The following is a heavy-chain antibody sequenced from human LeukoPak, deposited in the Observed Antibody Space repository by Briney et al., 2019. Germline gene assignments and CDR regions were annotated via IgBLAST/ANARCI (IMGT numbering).Heavy chain of an antibody. CDR1: GYSFTSYW. CDR3: ARANYYDSSGYWGYFQH. D-gene: IGHD3-22*01. Sequence: GKSLQISCKGSGYSFTSYWIGWVRQMPGKGLECMAIIYPGDSDTRYSRSFQGQVTISVDKSISTAYLQWSSLKASDTAMYYCARANYYDSSGYWGYFQHWGQGTLVTVSS. J-gene: IGHJ1*01. CDR2: IYPGDSDT. V-gene: IGHV5-51*01.